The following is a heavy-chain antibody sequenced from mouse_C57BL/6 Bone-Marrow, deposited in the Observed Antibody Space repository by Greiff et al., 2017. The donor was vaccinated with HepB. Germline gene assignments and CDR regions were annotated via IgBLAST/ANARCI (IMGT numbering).Heavy chain of an antibody. D-gene: IGHD4-1*01. Sequence: QVQLKQSGAELVKPGASVKMSCKASGYTFTSYWITWVKQRPGQGLEWIGDIYPGSGSTNYNEKFKSKATLTVDTSSSTAYMQLSSLTSEDSAVYYCARLGPSSFYAMDYWGQGTSVTVSS. CDR2: IYPGSGST. CDR3: ARLGPSSFYAMDY. J-gene: IGHJ4*01. V-gene: IGHV1-55*01. CDR1: GYTFTSYW.